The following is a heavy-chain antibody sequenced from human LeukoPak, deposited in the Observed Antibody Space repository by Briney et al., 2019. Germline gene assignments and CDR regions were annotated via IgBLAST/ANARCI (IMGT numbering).Heavy chain of an antibody. CDR2: INHSGRT. CDR3: ARTFSFDY. CDR1: GGSFSGYY. V-gene: IGHV4-34*01. Sequence: SETLSLTCAVYGGSFSGYYWNWIRQPPGKGLEWIGEINHSGRTNYNPSLKSRVTISVDTSKKQFSLKLSSVTAADTAVYYCARTFSFDYWGQGTLVTVSS. J-gene: IGHJ4*02.